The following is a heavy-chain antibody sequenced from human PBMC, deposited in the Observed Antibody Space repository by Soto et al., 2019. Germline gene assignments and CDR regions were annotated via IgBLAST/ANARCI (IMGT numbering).Heavy chain of an antibody. V-gene: IGHV1-18*01. Sequence: ASVKVSCKASGYTFTSYGISWVRQAPGQGLEWMGWISAYNGNTNYAQKLQGRVPMTTDTSTSTAYMELRSLRSDDTAVYYCARDGPNEVRGVIRNWGQGTLVTVSS. D-gene: IGHD3-10*01. J-gene: IGHJ4*02. CDR2: ISAYNGNT. CDR3: ARDGPNEVRGVIRN. CDR1: GYTFTSYG.